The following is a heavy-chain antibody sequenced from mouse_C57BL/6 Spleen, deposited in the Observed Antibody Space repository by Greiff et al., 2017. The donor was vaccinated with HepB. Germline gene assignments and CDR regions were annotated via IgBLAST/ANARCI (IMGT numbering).Heavy chain of an antibody. V-gene: IGHV1-53*01. CDR3: AREGYDYGLFAY. D-gene: IGHD2-4*01. Sequence: VKLQQPGTELVKPGASVKLSCKASGYTFTSYWMHWVKQRPGQGLEWIGNINPSNGGTNYNEKFKSKATLTVDKSSSTAYMQLSSLTSEDSAVYYCAREGYDYGLFAYWGQGTLVTVSA. CDR1: GYTFTSYW. CDR2: INPSNGGT. J-gene: IGHJ3*01.